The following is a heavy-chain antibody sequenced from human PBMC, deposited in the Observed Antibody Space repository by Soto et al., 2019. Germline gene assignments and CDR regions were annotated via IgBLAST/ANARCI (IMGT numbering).Heavy chain of an antibody. J-gene: IGHJ6*02. Sequence: PGGSLRLSCAASGFTFSDYYMSWIRQAPGKGLEWVSYISSSSSYTNYADSVKGRFTISRDNAKNSLYLQMNSLRAEDTAVYYCARDREDIVVVPAAIDYYYYGVDVWGQGTTVTVSS. D-gene: IGHD2-2*02. CDR1: GFTFSDYY. V-gene: IGHV3-11*06. CDR2: ISSSSSYT. CDR3: ARDREDIVVVPAAIDYYYYGVDV.